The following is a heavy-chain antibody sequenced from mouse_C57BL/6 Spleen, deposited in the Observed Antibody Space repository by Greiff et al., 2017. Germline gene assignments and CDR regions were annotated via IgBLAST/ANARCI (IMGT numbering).Heavy chain of an antibody. CDR2: IDPSDSYT. CDR1: GYTFTSYW. CDR3: ARLLGAMDY. D-gene: IGHD3-3*01. J-gene: IGHJ4*01. V-gene: IGHV1-69*01. Sequence: VQLQQSGAELVMPGASVKLSCKASGYTFTSYWMHWVKQRPGQGLEWIGEIDPSDSYTNYNQKFKGKSTLTVDKSSSTAYMQLSSLTSEDSAVYYCARLLGAMDYWGQGTSVTVSS.